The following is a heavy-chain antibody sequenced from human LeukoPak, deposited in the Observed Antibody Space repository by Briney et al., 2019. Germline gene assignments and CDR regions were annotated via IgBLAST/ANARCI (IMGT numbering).Heavy chain of an antibody. CDR1: GGTFSSYA. V-gene: IGHV1-69*01. D-gene: IGHD5-12*01. Sequence: ASVKVSCKASGGTFSSYAISWVRQAPGQGLEWMGGIIPIFGTANYAQKFQGRVTITADESTSTAYMELSSLRSEDTAVYYCASAGTSGYDYLYYFDYWGQGTLVTVSS. J-gene: IGHJ4*02. CDR3: ASAGTSGYDYLYYFDY. CDR2: IIPIFGTA.